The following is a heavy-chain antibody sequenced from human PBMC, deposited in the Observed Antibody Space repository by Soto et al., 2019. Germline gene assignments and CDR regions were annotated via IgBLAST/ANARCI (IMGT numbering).Heavy chain of an antibody. CDR2: FDPEDGET. CDR1: GYTLTELS. V-gene: IGHV1-24*01. J-gene: IGHJ4*02. D-gene: IGHD3-10*01. CDR3: ATVYGSTETLDY. Sequence: ASVKVSCKVSGYTLTELSIHWVRQAPGKGLEWMGGFDPEDGETIYAQKFQGRVTMTEDTSTDTAYMELSSLRSEDTAVYYCATVYGSTETLDYWGQGTLVTVSS.